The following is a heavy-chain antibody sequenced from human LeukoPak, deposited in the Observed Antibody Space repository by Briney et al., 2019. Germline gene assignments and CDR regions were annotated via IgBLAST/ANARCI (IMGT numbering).Heavy chain of an antibody. CDR1: GFTFSSCA. Sequence: GGSLRLSCAASGFTFSSCAMTWVRQAPGKGLEWVSSLSGSGASTFYADSVKGRFTISRDNSKNTLSLQMSSLRAGDTAVYFCAKYLGKYSYGYSGLDYWGQGTLVTVSS. V-gene: IGHV3-23*01. CDR3: AKYLGKYSYGYSGLDY. D-gene: IGHD5-18*01. J-gene: IGHJ4*02. CDR2: LSGSGAST.